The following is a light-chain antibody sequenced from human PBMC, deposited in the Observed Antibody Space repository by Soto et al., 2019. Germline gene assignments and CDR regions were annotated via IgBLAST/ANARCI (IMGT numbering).Light chain of an antibody. CDR2: GAS. V-gene: IGKV3-20*01. J-gene: IGKJ5*01. CDR1: QSVSNDF. Sequence: EIVLTQSPGILSLSPGERATLSCRASQSVSNDFLAWYQQKPGQAPRLLIYGASTRATDVPDRFSGSGSAADFILTISRVEPEDFAMYYCQHYENSPITFGPGTRLEIK. CDR3: QHYENSPIT.